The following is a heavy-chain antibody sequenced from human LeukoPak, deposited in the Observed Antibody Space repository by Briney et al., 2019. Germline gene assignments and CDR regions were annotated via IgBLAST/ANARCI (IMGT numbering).Heavy chain of an antibody. Sequence: ASVKVSCKASGSTFTGYFMHWVRQAPGQGLELMGWINPNSGGTNYAQKFQGRVTMTRDTSISTAYMELSRLRSDDTAVYYCARGGIQLWFLVDYWGQGTLVTVSS. CDR1: GSTFTGYF. D-gene: IGHD5-18*01. V-gene: IGHV1-2*02. J-gene: IGHJ4*02. CDR3: ARGGIQLWFLVDY. CDR2: INPNSGGT.